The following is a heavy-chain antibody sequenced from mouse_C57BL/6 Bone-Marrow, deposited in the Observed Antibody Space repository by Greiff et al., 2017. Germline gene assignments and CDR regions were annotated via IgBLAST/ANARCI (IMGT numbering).Heavy chain of an antibody. CDR2: INPSSGYT. V-gene: IGHV1-7*01. CDR3: AKVVSSHWYFDV. D-gene: IGHD1-1*01. CDR1: GYTFTSYW. J-gene: IGHJ1*03. Sequence: QVQLQQSGAELAKPGASVKLSCKASGYTFTSYWMHWVKQRPGQGLEWIGYINPSSGYTKYNQKFKDKATLTADKSSNTAYMQLSRLTYEDSAFYYCAKVVSSHWYFDVWGTGTTVTVSS.